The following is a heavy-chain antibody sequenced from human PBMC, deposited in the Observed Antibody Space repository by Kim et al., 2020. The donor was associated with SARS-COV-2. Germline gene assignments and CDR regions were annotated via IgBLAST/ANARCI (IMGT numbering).Heavy chain of an antibody. D-gene: IGHD1-26*01. Sequence: KYYADSVKGRFTISRDNSKNTLYLQMNSLRAEDTAVYYCAKLVGATIDDYWGQGTLVTVSS. CDR3: AKLVGATIDDY. V-gene: IGHV3-30*02. J-gene: IGHJ4*02. CDR2: K.